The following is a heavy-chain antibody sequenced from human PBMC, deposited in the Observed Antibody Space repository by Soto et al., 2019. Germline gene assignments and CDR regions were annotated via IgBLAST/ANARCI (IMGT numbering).Heavy chain of an antibody. D-gene: IGHD3-10*01. V-gene: IGHV1-8*01. CDR1: GGTFTTYD. J-gene: IGHJ4*02. CDR2: INPNSGNI. Sequence: ASVKFSCKSSGGTFTTYDINWVRQATGHGLEWMGWINPNSGNIGYAQRFQGRVTMTRDTAIRTAYMEVSSLRSDDTAVYYWARVRASGSYYLRDYWGQGPLGTV. CDR3: ARVRASGSYYLRDY.